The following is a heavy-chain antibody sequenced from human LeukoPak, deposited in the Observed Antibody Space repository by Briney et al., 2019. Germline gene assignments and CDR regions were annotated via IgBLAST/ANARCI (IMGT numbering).Heavy chain of an antibody. CDR2: ISSSSSYT. J-gene: IGHJ6*02. CDR3: ARDVSAVATSQTDSMDV. CDR1: GFTFSDFY. D-gene: IGHD6-19*01. V-gene: IGHV3-11*05. Sequence: GGSLRLSCAASGFTFSDFYMSWIRQAPGKGLEWVSYISSSSSYTNYADSVKGRFTISRDNAKNSLYLQMNSLRAEDTAVYYCARDVSAVATSQTDSMDVWGQGTTVTVSS.